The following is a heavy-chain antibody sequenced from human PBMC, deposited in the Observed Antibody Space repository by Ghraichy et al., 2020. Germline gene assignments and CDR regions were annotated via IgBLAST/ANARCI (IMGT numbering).Heavy chain of an antibody. J-gene: IGHJ3*02. V-gene: IGHV3-49*03. CDR2: IRSKAYGGTT. CDR3: THYTSGSVDASDI. D-gene: IGHD6-19*01. Sequence: GGSLRLSCTASGFTFGDYAMSWFRQASGKGLEWVGFIRSKAYGGTTEYAASVKGRFTISRDDSKSIAYLQMNSLKTEDTGVYYCTHYTSGSVDASDIWGQGTMVTVSS. CDR1: GFTFGDYA.